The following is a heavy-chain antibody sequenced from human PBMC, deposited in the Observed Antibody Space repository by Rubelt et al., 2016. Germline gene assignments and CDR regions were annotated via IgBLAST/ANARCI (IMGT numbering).Heavy chain of an antibody. V-gene: IGHV4-34*01. Sequence: QVQLQQWGAGLLKPSETLSLTCAVYGGSFSDYYWSWIRQPPGKGLEWIGEINHSGRSNYNPSLKSRVTILVDTSKNKFSRKLSSVTAADTAVYYCARYVPSVTTPLDSWGQGTLVTVSS. CDR2: INHSGRS. D-gene: IGHD4-17*01. CDR1: GGSFSDYY. CDR3: ARYVPSVTTPLDS. J-gene: IGHJ4*02.